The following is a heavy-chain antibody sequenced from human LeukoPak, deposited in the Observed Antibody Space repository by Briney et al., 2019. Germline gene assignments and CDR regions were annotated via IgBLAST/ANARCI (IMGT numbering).Heavy chain of an antibody. CDR1: GGSISSYY. J-gene: IGHJ5*02. Sequence: SETLSLTCTVSGGSISSYYWSWIWQPPGKGLEWIGYIYYSGSTNYNPSLKSRVTISVDTSKNQFSLKLSSVTAADTAVYYCARSNVLLWFGEFLVNWFDPWGQGTLVTVSS. CDR3: ARSNVLLWFGEFLVNWFDP. V-gene: IGHV4-59*01. D-gene: IGHD3-10*01. CDR2: IYYSGST.